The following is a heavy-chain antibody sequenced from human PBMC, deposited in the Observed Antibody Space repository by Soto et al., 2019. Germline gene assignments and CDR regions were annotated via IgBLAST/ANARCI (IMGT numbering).Heavy chain of an antibody. V-gene: IGHV1-8*01. D-gene: IGHD2-15*01. J-gene: IGHJ4*02. CDR3: ARWAKSRYCSGGSCYFQYYFDY. CDR2: MNPNSGNT. CDR1: GYSFTSYD. Sequence: XSVKVSCKASGYSFTSYDSNWVRQATGQGLEWMGWMNPNSGNTGYAQKFQCRVTMTRNTSISTAYMELSSLRSEDTAVYYCARWAKSRYCSGGSCYFQYYFDYWGQGTLVTVSS.